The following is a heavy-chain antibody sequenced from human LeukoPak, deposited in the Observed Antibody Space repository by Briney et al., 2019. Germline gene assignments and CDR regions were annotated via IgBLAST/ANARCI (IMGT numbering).Heavy chain of an antibody. D-gene: IGHD2-2*01. J-gene: IGHJ6*04. CDR3: ARALVVPAAMVYYYYGMDV. Sequence: ASVKVSCKASGYTFTSYDINWVRQATGQGLGWVGWMNPNSGNTGHAQKFQGRVTMTRNTSISTAYMELSSLRSEDTAVYYCARALVVPAAMVYYYYGMDVWGKGTTVTVSS. CDR1: GYTFTSYD. CDR2: MNPNSGNT. V-gene: IGHV1-8*01.